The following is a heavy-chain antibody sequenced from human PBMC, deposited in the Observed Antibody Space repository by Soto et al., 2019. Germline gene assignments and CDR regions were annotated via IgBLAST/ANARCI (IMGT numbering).Heavy chain of an antibody. Sequence: SETLSLTCTVSGGSISSGDYHWSWIRQPPGKGLEWIGYIYYSGSTYYNPSLKSRVTISVDTSKNQFSLKLSSVTAADTAVYYCARAGGEVYDYVWGSYRYTWFDPWGQGTLVTVSS. D-gene: IGHD3-16*02. V-gene: IGHV4-30-4*01. J-gene: IGHJ5*02. CDR1: GGSISSGDYH. CDR3: ARAGGEVYDYVWGSYRYTWFDP. CDR2: IYYSGST.